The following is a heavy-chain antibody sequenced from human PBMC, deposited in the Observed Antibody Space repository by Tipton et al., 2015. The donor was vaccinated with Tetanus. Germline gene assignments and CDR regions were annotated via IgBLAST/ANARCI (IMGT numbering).Heavy chain of an antibody. CDR1: GGSVSSYY. V-gene: IGHV4-4*07. J-gene: IGHJ4*02. CDR3: ARGLPRESFYLDS. D-gene: IGHD3-3*01. CDR2: VSSSGNS. Sequence: TLSLTCTVSGGSVSSYYWTWFRQPPGKRLEWIGFVSSSGNSNYSPSLTGRVSMSLDTSKQQFSLRLTSVTAADTAVYFCARGLPRESFYLDSWGQGKQVTVSS.